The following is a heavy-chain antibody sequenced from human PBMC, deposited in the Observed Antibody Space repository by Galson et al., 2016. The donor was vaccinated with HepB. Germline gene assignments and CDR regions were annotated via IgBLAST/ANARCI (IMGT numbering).Heavy chain of an antibody. D-gene: IGHD6-13*01. J-gene: IGHJ6*02. Sequence: SLRLSCAVSGFISDDYAMHWVRQVPGKGLEWVSAISWRRGSIGYADSVKGRFTISRDNAKNSLYLQMNSLRTEDTAFYYCAKSSRSCSAGTYYYYRMDVWGQGTRVTVSS. V-gene: IGHV3-9*02. CDR3: AKSSRSCSAGTYYYYRMDV. CDR1: GFISDDYA. CDR2: ISWRRGSI.